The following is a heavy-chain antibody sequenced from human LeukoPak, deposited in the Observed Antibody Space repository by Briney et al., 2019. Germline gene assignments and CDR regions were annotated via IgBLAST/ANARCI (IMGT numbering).Heavy chain of an antibody. CDR1: GYTFTGYY. J-gene: IGHJ4*02. D-gene: IGHD5-24*01. CDR2: INPNSGGT. CDR3: ARNEVIWLQLPNY. V-gene: IGHV1-2*02. Sequence: ASVKVSCKASGYTFTGYYMHWVRQAPGQGLEWMGWINPNSGGTNYAQKFQGRVTMTRDTSISTAYMELSRLRSDDTAVYYCARNEVIWLQLPNYWGQGTLVTVSS.